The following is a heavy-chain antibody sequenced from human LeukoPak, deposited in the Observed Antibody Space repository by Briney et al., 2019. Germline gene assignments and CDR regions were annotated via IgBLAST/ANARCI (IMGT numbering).Heavy chain of an antibody. J-gene: IGHJ3*02. Sequence: SGGSLRLSCAASGFTFSSYEMNWVRQAPGKGLEWVSYISSSGSTIYYADSVKGRFTISRDNAKNSLYLQMNSLRAEDTAVYYCARGHWDSSWSKGSAFDIWGQGTMVTVSS. CDR3: ARGHWDSSWSKGSAFDI. D-gene: IGHD6-6*01. CDR2: ISSSGSTI. CDR1: GFTFSSYE. V-gene: IGHV3-48*03.